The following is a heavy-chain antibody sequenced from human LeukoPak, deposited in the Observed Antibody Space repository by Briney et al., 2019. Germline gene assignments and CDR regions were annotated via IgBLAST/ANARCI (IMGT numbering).Heavy chain of an antibody. Sequence: GGALRLSCAPSLFTFSSYWMSRVRQAPGAGLEWVANIKQDGSEKYYVDSVKGRFTISRDNAKNSLYLQMSSLRAEDTAVYYCAREPLNYYDSSGYYYRSPFDPWGQGTRVSVSS. CDR3: AREPLNYYDSSGYYYRSPFDP. J-gene: IGHJ5*02. CDR1: LFTFSSYW. D-gene: IGHD3-22*01. V-gene: IGHV3-7*01. CDR2: IKQDGSEK.